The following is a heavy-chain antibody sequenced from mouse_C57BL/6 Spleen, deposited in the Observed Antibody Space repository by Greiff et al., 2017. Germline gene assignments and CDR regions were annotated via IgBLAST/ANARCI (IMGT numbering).Heavy chain of an antibody. CDR3: ARDGYGSPWFAY. J-gene: IGHJ3*01. D-gene: IGHD1-1*01. Sequence: EVKLMESGGGLVKPGGSLKLSCAASGFTFSSYAMSWVRQTPEKRLEWVATISDGGSYTYYPDNVKGRFPISRDNAKNNLYLQMSHLKSEDTAMYYCARDGYGSPWFAYWGQGTLVTVSA. CDR1: GFTFSSYA. CDR2: ISDGGSYT. V-gene: IGHV5-4*01.